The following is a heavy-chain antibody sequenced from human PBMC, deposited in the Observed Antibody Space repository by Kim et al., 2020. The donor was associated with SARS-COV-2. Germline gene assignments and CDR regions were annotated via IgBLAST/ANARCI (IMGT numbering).Heavy chain of an antibody. CDR2: IIPLFRTA. D-gene: IGHD1-26*01. J-gene: IGHJ3*01. Sequence: SVKVSCKASGGAFSYYGISWLRQAPGQGLEWVGGIIPLFRTANYAQSFQGRVSITKDESTRTAFMELRSLTSEDTAVYYCARGAISGTTDPIDAFDFWG. V-gene: IGHV1-69*05. CDR1: GGAFSYYG. CDR3: ARGAISGTTDPIDAFDF.